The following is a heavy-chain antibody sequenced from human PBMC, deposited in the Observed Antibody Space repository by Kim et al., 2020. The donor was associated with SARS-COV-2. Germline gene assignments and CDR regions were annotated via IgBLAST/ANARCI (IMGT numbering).Heavy chain of an antibody. J-gene: IGHJ6*02. Sequence: GGSLRLSCAASGFTFSSYGMHWVRQAPGKGLEWVAVISYDGSTKYYADSVKGRFTISRDNSKNTLYLQMNSLRAEDTAVYYCAKCPLIYYGSAEAYYYGMDGWGQGTTVSVSS. CDR1: GFTFSSYG. CDR2: ISYDGSTK. D-gene: IGHD3-10*01. V-gene: IGHV3-30*18. CDR3: AKCPLIYYGSAEAYYYGMDG.